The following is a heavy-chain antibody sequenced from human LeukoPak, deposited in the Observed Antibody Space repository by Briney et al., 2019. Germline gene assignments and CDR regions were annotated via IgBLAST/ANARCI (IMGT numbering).Heavy chain of an antibody. V-gene: IGHV1-24*01. D-gene: IGHD3-10*01. J-gene: IGHJ3*02. Sequence: ASVKVSCKVSGYTLTELSMHWVRQAPGKGLEWMGGFDPEDGETIYAQKFQGRVTMTEDTSTDTAYMELSSLRSEDTAVYYCARGFVVRGVSPIRPPLSGAFHIWGQGTMVTVSS. CDR3: ARGFVVRGVSPIRPPLSGAFHI. CDR2: FDPEDGET. CDR1: GYTLTELS.